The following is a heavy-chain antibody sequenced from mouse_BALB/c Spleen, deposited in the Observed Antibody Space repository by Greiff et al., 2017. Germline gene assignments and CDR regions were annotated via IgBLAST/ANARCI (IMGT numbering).Heavy chain of an antibody. Sequence: VQLQQSGPELVKPGASVKISCKASGYAFSSYWMNWVKQRPGQGLEWIGQIYPGDGDTNYNGKFKGKATLTADKSSSTAYMQLSSLTSEDSAVYFCASHYYGSSPWFAYWGQGTLVTVSA. CDR2: IYPGDGDT. CDR1: GYAFSSYW. J-gene: IGHJ3*01. V-gene: IGHV1-80*01. D-gene: IGHD1-1*01. CDR3: ASHYYGSSPWFAY.